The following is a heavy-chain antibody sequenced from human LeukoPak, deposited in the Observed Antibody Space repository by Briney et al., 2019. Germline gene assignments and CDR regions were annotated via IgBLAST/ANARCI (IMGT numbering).Heavy chain of an antibody. D-gene: IGHD5-12*01. J-gene: IGHJ4*02. V-gene: IGHV4-59*08. CDR2: IYYTGST. Sequence: PLETLSLTCTVSGGSISGYHWSWIRQPPGKGLEWIGYIYYTGSTNYNPSLKSRVTISVDTSKNQFSLKLSPVTAADTAVYYCARRGYSGYERFDYWGQGTLSPSPQ. CDR1: GGSISGYH. CDR3: ARRGYSGYERFDY.